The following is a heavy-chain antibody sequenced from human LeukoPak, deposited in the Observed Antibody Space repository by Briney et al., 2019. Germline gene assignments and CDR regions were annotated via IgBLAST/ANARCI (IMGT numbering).Heavy chain of an antibody. CDR2: INHSGST. J-gene: IGHJ4*02. Sequence: SETLSLTCAVYGGSFSGYYWSWIRQPPGKGLEWIGEINHSGSTNYNPSLKSRVTISVDTSKNQFSLKLSSVTAADTAVYYCARGSYLRIAAAGNFDYWGQGTLVTVSS. CDR1: GGSFSGYY. D-gene: IGHD6-13*01. CDR3: ARGSYLRIAAAGNFDY. V-gene: IGHV4-34*01.